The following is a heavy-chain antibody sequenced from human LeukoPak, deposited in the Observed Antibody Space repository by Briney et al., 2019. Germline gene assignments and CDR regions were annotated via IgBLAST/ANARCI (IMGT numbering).Heavy chain of an antibody. CDR3: ARDAQRGFDYSNSLEY. V-gene: IGHV3-33*08. J-gene: IGHJ4*02. D-gene: IGHD4-11*01. CDR1: GFTYNHYG. Sequence: PGGSLRLSCTASGFTYNHYGMHWVRQAPGKGLEWVAVIWSDGTEKYYPDAVKGRFTVSRDDSSNTLYLQMNSLRGEDTAVYYCARDAQRGFDYSNSLEYWGQGTLVTVSS. CDR2: IWSDGTEK.